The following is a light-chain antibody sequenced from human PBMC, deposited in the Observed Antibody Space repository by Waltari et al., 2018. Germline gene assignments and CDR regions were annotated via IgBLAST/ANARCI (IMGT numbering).Light chain of an antibody. V-gene: IGKV1-39*01. CDR2: AAS. J-gene: IGKJ4*01. CDR1: QTISSY. Sequence: TQLTQSPSSLSASVGDRVTITCRASQTISSYLNWYQQKPGKAPKPLIYAASSLQSGVPSRFSGSGSGTDFTLTISSLQPEDFATYYCQQGYSAPLTFGGGTNVEIK. CDR3: QQGYSAPLT.